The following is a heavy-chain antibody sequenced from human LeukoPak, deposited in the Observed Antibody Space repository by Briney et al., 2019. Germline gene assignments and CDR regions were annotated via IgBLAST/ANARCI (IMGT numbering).Heavy chain of an antibody. V-gene: IGHV1-18*01. CDR3: ARTTQRGADAFDF. D-gene: IGHD3-10*01. Sequence: ASVKGCCKASGATFSIYAISWVRQAPGQGLGWMGWITPNSGGTNYTQKFQGRVTMTTDTSTSTAYKELRSLRSDDTAVYYCARTTQRGADAFDFWGQGTMVTVSS. CDR1: GATFSIYA. J-gene: IGHJ3*01. CDR2: ITPNSGGT.